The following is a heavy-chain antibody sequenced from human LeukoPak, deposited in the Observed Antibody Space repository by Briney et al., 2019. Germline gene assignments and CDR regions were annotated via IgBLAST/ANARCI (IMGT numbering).Heavy chain of an antibody. CDR3: ARAPPPYYGSGSYQYPYWYFDL. Sequence: PGGSLRLSCAASGFTFDDYAMHWVRQAPGKGLEWVSGISWNSGSIGYADSVKGRFTISRDNAKNSLYLQMNSLRAEDTAVYYCARAPPPYYGSGSYQYPYWYFDLWGRGTLVTVSS. D-gene: IGHD3-10*01. V-gene: IGHV3-9*01. CDR2: ISWNSGSI. CDR1: GFTFDDYA. J-gene: IGHJ2*01.